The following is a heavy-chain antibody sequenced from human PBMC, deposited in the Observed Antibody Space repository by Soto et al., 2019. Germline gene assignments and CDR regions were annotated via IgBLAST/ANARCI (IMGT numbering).Heavy chain of an antibody. CDR1: GFPFSSYV. CDR3: AIERPAGDTALDS. CDR2: IWSQGGRY. J-gene: IGHJ4*02. D-gene: IGHD4-17*01. V-gene: IGHV3-33*04. Sequence: QVQLVESGGGVVQPGTSLRLSCAASGFPFSSYVMHWVRQAPGKGLQWLAVIWSQGGRYYFGDSKGRCTVSRDESKNTVSLQVNSLKVEDTGVYFCAIERPAGDTALDSWGQGTLVTVSS.